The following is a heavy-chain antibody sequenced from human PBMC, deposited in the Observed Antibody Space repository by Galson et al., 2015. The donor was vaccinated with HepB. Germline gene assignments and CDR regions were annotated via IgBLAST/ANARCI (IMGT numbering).Heavy chain of an antibody. CDR1: GYTFSGYT. D-gene: IGHD1-1*01. Sequence: SVKVSCKASGYTFSGYTISWVRQAPGQGLEWMGKIIPILERTNYAQNFQDRVTITADKSTSTAYMELSSLRSEDTAVYYCARASLREVESYYFDYWVQGTLVSVSS. V-gene: IGHV1-69*02. J-gene: IGHJ4*02. CDR3: ARASLREVESYYFDY. CDR2: IIPILERT.